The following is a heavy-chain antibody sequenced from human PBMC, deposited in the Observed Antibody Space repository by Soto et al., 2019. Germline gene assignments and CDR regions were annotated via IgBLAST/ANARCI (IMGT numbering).Heavy chain of an antibody. Sequence: SETLSLTCTVSGGSISSSSYYWGWIRQPPGKGLEWIGSIYYSGSTYYNPSLKSRVTISVATSKNQFSLKLSSVTAADTAVYYCARRVSRYQLLLGWFNDYWGQGTLVTVSS. V-gene: IGHV4-39*01. CDR1: GGSISSSSYY. CDR3: ARRVSRYQLLLGWFNDY. D-gene: IGHD2-2*01. J-gene: IGHJ4*02. CDR2: IYYSGST.